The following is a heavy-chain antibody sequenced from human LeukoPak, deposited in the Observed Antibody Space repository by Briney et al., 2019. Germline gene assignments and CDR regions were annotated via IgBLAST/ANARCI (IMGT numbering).Heavy chain of an antibody. D-gene: IGHD4-23*01. V-gene: IGHV4-34*01. J-gene: IGHJ6*02. Sequence: PSETLSLTCAVYGGSFSGYYWSWIRQPPGKGLEWIGEINHSGSTNYNPSLKSRVTISVDTSKNQFSLKLSSVTAADTAVYYCARGRLELRSGNYYYYYGMDVWGQGTTVTVSS. CDR2: INHSGST. CDR1: GGSFSGYY. CDR3: ARGRLELRSGNYYYYYGMDV.